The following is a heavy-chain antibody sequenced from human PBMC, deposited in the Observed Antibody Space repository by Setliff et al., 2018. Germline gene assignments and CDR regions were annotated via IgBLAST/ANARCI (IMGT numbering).Heavy chain of an antibody. CDR1: GFTFSNYG. J-gene: IGHJ6*02. CDR3: ARNWVTAQHYYYGMDV. CDR2: IWNDGSNK. Sequence: PGGSLRLSCVASGFTFSNYGIHWVRQAPGKGLEGVALIWNDGSNKFYGDSVKGRFTISRDNSKNTLYLKMDSLRAEDTAVYYCARNWVTAQHYYYGMDVWGQGTTVTVS. D-gene: IGHD2-21*02. V-gene: IGHV3-33*01.